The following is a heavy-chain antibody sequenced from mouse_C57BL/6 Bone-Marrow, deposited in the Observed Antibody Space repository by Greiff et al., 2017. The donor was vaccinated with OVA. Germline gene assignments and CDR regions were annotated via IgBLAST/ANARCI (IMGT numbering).Heavy chain of an antibody. D-gene: IGHD1-1*01. CDR2: ISSGGSYT. Sequence: EVKLMESGGDLVKPGGSLKLSCAASGFTFSSYGMSWVRQTPDKRLEWVATISSGGSYTYYPDSVKGRFTISRDNAKNTLYLQMSSLKAEETAMYYCAGHYYGSSCAYWGQGTLVTVSA. V-gene: IGHV5-6*01. CDR1: GFTFSSYG. CDR3: AGHYYGSSCAY. J-gene: IGHJ3*01.